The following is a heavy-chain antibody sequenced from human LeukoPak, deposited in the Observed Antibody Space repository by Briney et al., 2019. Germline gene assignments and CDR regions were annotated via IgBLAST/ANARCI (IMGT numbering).Heavy chain of an antibody. J-gene: IGHJ4*02. Sequence: GASVKVSCKASGYTFTGYYMHWVRQAPGQGLEWMGWINPNSGGTNYAQKFQGRVTMTRDTSISTAYMELSRLRSDDTAVYYCARVMSYYDSSGYYLDYWGQGTLVTVSS. CDR2: INPNSGGT. CDR1: GYTFTGYY. D-gene: IGHD3-22*01. CDR3: ARVMSYYDSSGYYLDY. V-gene: IGHV1-2*02.